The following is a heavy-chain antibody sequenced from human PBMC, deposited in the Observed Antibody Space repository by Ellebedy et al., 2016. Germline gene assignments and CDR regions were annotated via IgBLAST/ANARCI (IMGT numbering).Heavy chain of an antibody. Sequence: SETLSLXXAVSGGSISSSNWWSWVRQPPGKGLEWIGEIYHSGSTNYNPSLKSRVTISVDKSKNQFSLKLSSVTAADTAVYYCARVGIQLWFSGMDVWGQGTTVTVSS. CDR1: GGSISSSNW. CDR3: ARVGIQLWFSGMDV. V-gene: IGHV4-4*02. D-gene: IGHD5-18*01. J-gene: IGHJ6*02. CDR2: IYHSGST.